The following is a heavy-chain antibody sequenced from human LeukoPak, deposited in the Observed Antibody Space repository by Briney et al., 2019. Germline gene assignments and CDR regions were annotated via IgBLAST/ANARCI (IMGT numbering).Heavy chain of an antibody. D-gene: IGHD2-2*01. J-gene: IGHJ4*02. CDR1: GFTFSSYW. Sequence: GGSLRLSCAASGFTFSSYWMHWVRQAPGKGLVWVSRINTDGSSTSYADSVKGRFTISRDNAKNTLYLQMNSLRAEDTAVYYCARVLPAAPWSGVGYFDYWGQGTLVTVSS. CDR2: INTDGSST. CDR3: ARVLPAAPWSGVGYFDY. V-gene: IGHV3-74*01.